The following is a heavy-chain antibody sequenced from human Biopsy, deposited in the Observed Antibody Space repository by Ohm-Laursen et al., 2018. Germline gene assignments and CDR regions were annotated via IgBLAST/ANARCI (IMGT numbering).Heavy chain of an antibody. CDR1: GYNFIRYS. Sequence: GSSVKVSCKASGYNFIRYSIHWMRQAPGQGLEWMCWINPNSDDPNYAQKFQGRVTMTTDTSINAAYLELSRLRSDATAGYYGAGDQMIFGGGDGLAVWGQGTTVVVSS. D-gene: IGHD3/OR15-3a*01. V-gene: IGHV1-2*02. CDR2: INPNSDDP. J-gene: IGHJ6*02. CDR3: AGDQMIFGGGDGLAV.